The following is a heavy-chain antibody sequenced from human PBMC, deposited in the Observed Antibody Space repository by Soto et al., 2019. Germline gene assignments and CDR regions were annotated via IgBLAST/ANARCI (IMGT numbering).Heavy chain of an antibody. CDR2: IYYSGST. J-gene: IGHJ4*02. D-gene: IGHD4-17*01. CDR1: GGSISSYY. CDR3: ARDLGYSDSDVHY. Sequence: PSETLSLTCTVSGGSISSYYWSWIRQPPGKGLEWIGYIYYSGSTNYNPSLKSRVTISVDTSKNQFSLKLSSVTAADTAVYYCARDLGYSDSDVHYWGQGTLVTVS. V-gene: IGHV4-59*01.